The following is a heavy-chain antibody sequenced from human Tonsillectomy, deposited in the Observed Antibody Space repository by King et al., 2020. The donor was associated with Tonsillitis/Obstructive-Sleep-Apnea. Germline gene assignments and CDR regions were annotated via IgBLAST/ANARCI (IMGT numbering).Heavy chain of an antibody. CDR3: ERVVCSRGYSYGENSFDI. CDR1: GYTFTSYY. Sequence: QLVQSGAEVKKPGASVKVSCKASGYTFTSYYMHWVRQAPGQGLEWMGIINPSGGSTSYAQKFQGRVTMTRDTSTCTVYMELSSLRSEDTAVYYCERVVCSRGYSYGENSFDIWGQGTMVTVSS. D-gene: IGHD5-18*01. CDR2: INPSGGST. V-gene: IGHV1-46*01. J-gene: IGHJ3*02.